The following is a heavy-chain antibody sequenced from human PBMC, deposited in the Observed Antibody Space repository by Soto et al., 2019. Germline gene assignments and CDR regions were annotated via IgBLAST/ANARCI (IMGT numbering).Heavy chain of an antibody. V-gene: IGHV5-51*03. CDR2: IYPGASDT. CDR3: ARKGYCSGGSCYSGGGFDP. D-gene: IGHD2-15*01. CDR1: GYTFTSYW. J-gene: IGHJ5*02. Sequence: EVQVVQSGAEVKKPGESLKISCKGSGYTFTSYWIGWVRQMPGKGLEWVGIIYPGASDTRYSPSFQGQVTISADKSISTAYLKWSSLKASDTAMYYCARKGYCSGGSCYSGGGFDPWGQGTLVTVSS.